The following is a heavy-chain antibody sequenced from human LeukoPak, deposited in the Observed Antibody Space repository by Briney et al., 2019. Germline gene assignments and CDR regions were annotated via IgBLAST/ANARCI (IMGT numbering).Heavy chain of an antibody. CDR3: AKIPADWFDP. D-gene: IGHD6-19*01. V-gene: IGHV4-38-2*02. Sequence: SETLSPTCTVSGDSITFGYYWGWIRQPPGKGLEWIQKIYHTGTANYNPSLKSRVTISVDTSKNQFSLRLNSVTAADTAVYYCAKIPADWFDPWGQGIRVTVSS. CDR2: IYHTGTA. CDR1: GDSITFGYY. J-gene: IGHJ5*02.